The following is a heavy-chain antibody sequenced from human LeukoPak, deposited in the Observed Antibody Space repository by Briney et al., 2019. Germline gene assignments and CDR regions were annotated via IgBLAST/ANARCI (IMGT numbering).Heavy chain of an antibody. D-gene: IGHD6-13*01. CDR1: GASLSSSSYY. CDR3: ARLPTAAYFHY. V-gene: IGHV4-39*01. CDR2: IYYSGTT. J-gene: IGHJ4*02. Sequence: SETLSLTCTVSGASLSSSSYYWGWLRQPPGKGWEWIGTIYYSGTTYYNPSLKSRVTISIDTSENQFSLKLSSVTATDTALFYCARLPTAAYFHYWGQGILVTVSS.